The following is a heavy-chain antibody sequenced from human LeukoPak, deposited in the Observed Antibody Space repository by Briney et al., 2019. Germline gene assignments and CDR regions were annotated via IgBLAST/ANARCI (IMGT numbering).Heavy chain of an antibody. CDR3: ARAGHCTNGMCYTADFDY. Sequence: PGGSLRLSCAASGFTFDDYAMSWVRQAPGKGLEWVSAITDSGGNTYYAAPVKGRFTISRDNSKNTLYLQMNSLRAEDTAAYYCARAGHCTNGMCYTADFDYWGQGTLVTVSS. J-gene: IGHJ4*02. CDR1: GFTFDDYA. V-gene: IGHV3-23*01. CDR2: ITDSGGNT. D-gene: IGHD2-8*01.